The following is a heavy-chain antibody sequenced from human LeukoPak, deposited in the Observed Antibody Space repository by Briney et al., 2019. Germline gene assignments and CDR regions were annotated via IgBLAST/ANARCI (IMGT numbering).Heavy chain of an antibody. CDR1: GGSISSSNW. V-gene: IGHV4-4*02. CDR3: ARHRRNLNEDRFREGEPNFDY. J-gene: IGHJ4*02. Sequence: SGTLSLTCAVSGGSISSSNWWSWVRQPPGKGLEWIGEIYHSGSTNYNPSLKSRVTISVDTSKNQFSLKLSSVTASDSAIYYCARHRRNLNEDRFREGEPNFDYWGQGTLVTVSS. CDR2: IYHSGST. D-gene: IGHD1-14*01.